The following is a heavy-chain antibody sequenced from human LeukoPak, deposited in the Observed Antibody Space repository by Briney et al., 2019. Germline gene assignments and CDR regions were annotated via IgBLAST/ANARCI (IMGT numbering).Heavy chain of an antibody. V-gene: IGHV3-30-3*01. D-gene: IGHD2-2*01. CDR2: ISYDGSNK. CDR1: GFTFSSYA. CDR3: AILGYCSSTSCYYGMDV. J-gene: IGHJ6*02. Sequence: GVSLRLSCAASGFTFSSYAMHWVRQAPGKGLEWVAVISYDGSNKYYADSVKGRFTISRDNSKNTLYLQMNSLRAEDTAVYYCAILGYCSSTSCYYGMDVWGQGTTVTVSS.